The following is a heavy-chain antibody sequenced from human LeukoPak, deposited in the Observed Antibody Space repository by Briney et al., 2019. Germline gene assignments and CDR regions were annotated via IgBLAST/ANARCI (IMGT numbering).Heavy chain of an antibody. CDR2: ISSSSSYI. Sequence: PGGSLRLSCAASGFTFTSYSMSWVRQAPGKGLEWVSFISSSSSYIYYADSVKGRFTISRDNAKNSLYLQMNSLRAEDTAVYYCAGRRDSSGYHYYYMDVWGKGTTVTVSS. CDR1: GFTFTSYS. D-gene: IGHD6-19*01. J-gene: IGHJ6*03. CDR3: AGRRDSSGYHYYYMDV. V-gene: IGHV3-21*06.